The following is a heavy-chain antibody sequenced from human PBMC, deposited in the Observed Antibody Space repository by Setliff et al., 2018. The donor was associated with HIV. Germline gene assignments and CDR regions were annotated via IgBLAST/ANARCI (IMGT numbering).Heavy chain of an antibody. V-gene: IGHV4-59*11. CDR3: ASGSPFDGFDM. CDR1: VGSMSTHY. D-gene: IGHD1-26*01. Sequence: PSETLSLTCTVSVGSMSTHYWTWIRQTPGKGLEWIGHIYTTGSTHYNPSLRSRVTISIDTSKSHLSLRLKSVTAADTALYYCASGSPFDGFDMWGQGTMVTV. CDR2: IYTTGST. J-gene: IGHJ3*02.